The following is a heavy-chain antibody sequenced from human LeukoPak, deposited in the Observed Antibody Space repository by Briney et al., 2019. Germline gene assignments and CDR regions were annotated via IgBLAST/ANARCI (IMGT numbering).Heavy chain of an antibody. V-gene: IGHV4-59*01. J-gene: IGHJ4*02. CDR1: GGSISSYY. Sequence: SGTLSLTCTVSGGSISSYYWSWIRQPPGKGLEWIGYVYYSGTTDYNPSLKSRVTISVDTSNNQFSLRVSSVTAADTAVYYCARSSGAYRPFDYWGQGTLVPVSS. CDR2: VYYSGTT. CDR3: ARSSGAYRPFDY. D-gene: IGHD1-26*01.